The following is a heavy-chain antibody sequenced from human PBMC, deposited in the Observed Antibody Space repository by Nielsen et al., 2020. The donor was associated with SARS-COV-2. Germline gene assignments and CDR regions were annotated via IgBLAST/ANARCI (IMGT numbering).Heavy chain of an antibody. CDR1: GFTFSSYA. Sequence: GGSLRLSCAASGFTFSSYAMHWVRQAPGKGLEWVAVISYDGSNKYYADSVKGRFTISRDNSKNTLYLQMNSLRAEDTAVYYCARDPTPSVAGSVDYWGQGTLVTVSS. CDR2: ISYDGSNK. V-gene: IGHV3-30-3*01. CDR3: ARDPTPSVAGSVDY. J-gene: IGHJ4*02. D-gene: IGHD6-19*01.